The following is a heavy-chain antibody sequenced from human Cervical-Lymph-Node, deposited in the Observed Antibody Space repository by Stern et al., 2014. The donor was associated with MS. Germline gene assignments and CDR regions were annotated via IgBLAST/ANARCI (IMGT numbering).Heavy chain of an antibody. Sequence: QVQLVESRGGVVQPGRSLTVSCAASGFTFNSYVMHWVRQAPGRGLEWVAVISHDGSNKYYADSVKGRLTISRENYKNMLYLEMNSLRAEDTAVYYCARDEGGSSSWWGDYYYHMDVWGQGTTVTVSS. CDR2: ISHDGSNK. CDR3: ARDEGGSSSWWGDYYYHMDV. V-gene: IGHV3-30-3*01. CDR1: GFTFNSYV. J-gene: IGHJ6*02. D-gene: IGHD2-2*01.